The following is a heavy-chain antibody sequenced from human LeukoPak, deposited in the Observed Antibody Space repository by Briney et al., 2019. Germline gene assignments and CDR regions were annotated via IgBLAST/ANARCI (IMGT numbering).Heavy chain of an antibody. Sequence: ASVKVSCKVSGYTLTELSMHWVRQAPGKGLEWMGGFDPEDGETIYAQKFQGRVTMTEDTSTDTAYMELSSLRSEDTAMYYCATVYDSSGYSWFDPWGQGTLVTVSS. CDR1: GYTLTELS. D-gene: IGHD3-22*01. V-gene: IGHV1-24*01. CDR3: ATVYDSSGYSWFDP. CDR2: FDPEDGET. J-gene: IGHJ5*02.